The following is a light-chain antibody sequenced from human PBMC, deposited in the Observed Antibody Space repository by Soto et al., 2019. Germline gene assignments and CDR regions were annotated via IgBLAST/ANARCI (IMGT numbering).Light chain of an antibody. J-gene: IGLJ1*01. CDR1: SSDVGGYNY. CDR3: SSYTSSSIDYV. V-gene: IGLV2-14*01. CDR2: EVS. Sequence: QSALTQPASVSGSPGQSITISCTGTSSDVGGYNYVSWYQQHPGKAPKLMIYEVSNRPSGVSNRFSGSKSGNTASLTISGLRAEAEADYYCSSYTSSSIDYVFGTGTKLTVL.